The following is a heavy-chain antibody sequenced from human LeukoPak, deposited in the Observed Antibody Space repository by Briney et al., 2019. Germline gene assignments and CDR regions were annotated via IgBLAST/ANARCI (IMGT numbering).Heavy chain of an antibody. CDR2: IRYGGASR. J-gene: IGHJ4*02. D-gene: IGHD6-6*01. Sequence: PGGSLRLSCAASGFLFSNYGMHWVRQGPGKGLEWVASIRYGGASRYYADSVKGRFTISRDNSKNTLYLQMNSLRAEDTAVYYCARDRIAAPSGICDYWGQRTLVTVSS. CDR3: ARDRIAAPSGICDY. CDR1: GFLFSNYG. V-gene: IGHV3-30*02.